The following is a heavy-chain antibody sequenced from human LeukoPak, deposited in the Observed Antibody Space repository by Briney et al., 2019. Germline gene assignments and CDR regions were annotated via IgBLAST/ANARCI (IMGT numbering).Heavy chain of an antibody. CDR1: GYTFTNYY. J-gene: IGHJ4*02. V-gene: IGHV1-46*01. D-gene: IGHD5-24*01. CDR3: ARDREEGYNSYYFDS. CDR2: INPSGGST. Sequence: ASVKVSCKASGYTFTNYYMHWVRQAPGQGLEWMGIINPSGGSTGYAQKFQGRFTMTRDTSTPTVYMELSSLRSEDTAVYYCARDREEGYNSYYFDSWGQGTLVIVSS.